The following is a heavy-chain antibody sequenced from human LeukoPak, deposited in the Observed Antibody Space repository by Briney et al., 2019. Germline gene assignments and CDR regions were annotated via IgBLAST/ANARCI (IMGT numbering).Heavy chain of an antibody. CDR3: ARYLSGYDYFDY. V-gene: IGHV1-2*02. CDR1: GYIFTDYY. D-gene: IGHD5-12*01. Sequence: SVKVSCKTSGYIFTDYYMHWVRQAPGQGLEWMGWINSNSGGPKYAQKFQGRVTMTRDTSISTVYMELNTLISDDTAIYYCARYLSGYDYFDYWGQGTLVTVSS. J-gene: IGHJ4*02. CDR2: INSNSGGP.